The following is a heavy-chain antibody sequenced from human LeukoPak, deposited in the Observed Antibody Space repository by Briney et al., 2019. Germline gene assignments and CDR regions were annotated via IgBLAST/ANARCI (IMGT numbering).Heavy chain of an antibody. J-gene: IGHJ4*02. D-gene: IGHD2-15*01. CDR2: INHSGST. V-gene: IGHV4-34*01. CDR1: GGSFSGYY. Sequence: PSETLSLTCAVYGGSFSGYYWSWIRQPPGKGLEWIGEINHSGSTNYNPSLKSRVTISVDTSKNQFSLKLSSVTAADTAVYYCARRRGVGAANYWGQGTLVIVSS. CDR3: ARRRGVGAANY.